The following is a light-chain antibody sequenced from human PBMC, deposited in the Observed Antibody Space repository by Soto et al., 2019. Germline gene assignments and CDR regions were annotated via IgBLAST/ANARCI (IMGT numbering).Light chain of an antibody. CDR1: EDIRKY. J-gene: IGKJ3*01. CDR3: QHYDNLPPFT. CDR2: GAS. V-gene: IGKV1-33*01. Sequence: DIQMTQYPSSLSASVGDRVTITCQASEDIRKYLNWYQQKPGRAPKLLIYGASNLETGVPSRFSGSGYGTDFTFTISSLQPEDIAKYYCQHYDNLPPFTFGPGTKVAIK.